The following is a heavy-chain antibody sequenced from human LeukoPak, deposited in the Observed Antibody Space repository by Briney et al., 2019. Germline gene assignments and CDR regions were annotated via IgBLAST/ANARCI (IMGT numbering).Heavy chain of an antibody. CDR1: GGSISSYY. D-gene: IGHD3-22*01. J-gene: IGHJ4*02. CDR3: ASDRITYYYDSSGYYYFDY. Sequence: PSETLSLNCTGSGGSISSYYWGWIRQPAGKGLEWIGRIYTSGSTNYNPSLKSRVTMSVDTSKNQFSLKLSSVTAADTAVYYCASDRITYYYDSSGYYYFDYWGQGTLVTVSS. CDR2: IYTSGST. V-gene: IGHV4-4*07.